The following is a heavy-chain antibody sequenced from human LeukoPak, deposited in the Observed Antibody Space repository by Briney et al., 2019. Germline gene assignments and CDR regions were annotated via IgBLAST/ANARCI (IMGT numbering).Heavy chain of an antibody. D-gene: IGHD5-24*01. CDR2: IYYSGST. CDR1: GGSISSSSYY. J-gene: IGHJ4*02. V-gene: IGHV4-39*01. CDR3: ARHRSGWLQSSFDY. Sequence: KPSETLSLTCTVSGGSISSSSYYWGWIRQPPGKGLEWIGSIYYSGSTYYNPSLKSRVTTSVDTSKNQFSLKLSSVTAADTAVYYCARHRSGWLQSSFDYWGQGTLVTVSS.